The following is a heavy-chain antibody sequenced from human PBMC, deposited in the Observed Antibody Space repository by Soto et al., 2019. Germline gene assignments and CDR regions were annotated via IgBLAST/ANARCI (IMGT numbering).Heavy chain of an antibody. CDR2: IYYSGST. CDR1: GGSISSYY. J-gene: IGHJ6*02. Sequence: SETLSLTCTVSGGSISSYYWSWIRQPPGKGLEWIGYIYYSGSTNYNPSLKSRVTISVDTSKNQFSLKLSPVTAADTAVYYCARDVVVCPYCSSTSCYCPQPIPYGMDVWGQGTTVTVSS. CDR3: ARDVVVCPYCSSTSCYCPQPIPYGMDV. D-gene: IGHD2-2*01. V-gene: IGHV4-59*01.